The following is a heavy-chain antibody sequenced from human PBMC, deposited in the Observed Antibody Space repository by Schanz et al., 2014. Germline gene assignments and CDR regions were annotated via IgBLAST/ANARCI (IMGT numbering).Heavy chain of an antibody. Sequence: QVQLVQSGAEVKKPGASVKVSCKASGYTFTSYGISWVRQAPGQGLEWMGRIIPILGIANYAQKFQGRVTITADKSTFTAYMDVSSLRSEDTAVYYCASSGAGYSSSWDFDYWGQGTLVTDSS. J-gene: IGHJ4*02. CDR3: ASSGAGYSSSWDFDY. D-gene: IGHD6-13*01. CDR2: IIPILGIA. CDR1: GYTFTSYG. V-gene: IGHV1-69*04.